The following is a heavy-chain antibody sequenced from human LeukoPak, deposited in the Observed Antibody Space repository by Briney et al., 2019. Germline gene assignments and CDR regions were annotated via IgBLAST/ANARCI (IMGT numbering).Heavy chain of an antibody. CDR1: GFIFNTYA. CDR3: ARDNYGMDV. V-gene: IGHV3-30-3*01. CDR2: ISYDGSNK. J-gene: IGHJ6*02. Sequence: TGGSLRLSCAASGFIFNTYAIHWVRQAPGKGLDWVAVISYDGSNKYYADSVKGRFTISRDDSKNTLYLQMNSPRGEDTAVYYCARDNYGMDVWGQGTTVTVSS.